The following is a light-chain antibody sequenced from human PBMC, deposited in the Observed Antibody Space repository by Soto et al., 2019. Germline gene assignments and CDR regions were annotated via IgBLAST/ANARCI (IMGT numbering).Light chain of an antibody. CDR1: QGISSD. V-gene: IGKV1-9*01. CDR3: QQLNSYPLT. CDR2: AVS. Sequence: DIQLTQSPSFLSASVGDRVTITCRASQGISSDLAWYQQKPGKAPKLLIYAVSTLLSGVPSRFSGSGSGTEFTLTISSLQPEDFANYYCQQLNSYPLTFGGGTKVEIK. J-gene: IGKJ4*01.